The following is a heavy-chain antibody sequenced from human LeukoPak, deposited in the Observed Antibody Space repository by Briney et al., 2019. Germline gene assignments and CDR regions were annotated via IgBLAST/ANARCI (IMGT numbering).Heavy chain of an antibody. D-gene: IGHD3-22*01. Sequence: GASVKVSCKASGYTFTNYGINWVRQAPGQGLEWMGWISAYNGNTNYAQKVQGRVTMTTDTSTSTAYMELRSLRSDDTAVYYCARDSSGYQRDASDYWGQGTLVTVSS. CDR3: ARDSSGYQRDASDY. CDR2: ISAYNGNT. V-gene: IGHV1-18*01. CDR1: GYTFTNYG. J-gene: IGHJ4*02.